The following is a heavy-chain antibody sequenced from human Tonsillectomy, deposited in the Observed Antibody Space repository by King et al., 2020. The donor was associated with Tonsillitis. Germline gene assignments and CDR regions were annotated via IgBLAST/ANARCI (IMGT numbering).Heavy chain of an antibody. CDR1: GFXXXXYG. D-gene: IGHD4-17*01. J-gene: IGHJ3*02. CDR2: IWYDXSNK. CDR3: AGTRXDYAAFDI. Sequence: VQLVEXGGGVXQPGRSLXLSCXXSGFXXXXYGMHXVRQAPGTGXEXXAXIWYDXSNKYYADSGRGRCTISRDNSKNTLYLQMNSLRAEDQAVYYCAGTRXDYAAFDIXGQGXMVXVSS. V-gene: IGHV3-33*01.